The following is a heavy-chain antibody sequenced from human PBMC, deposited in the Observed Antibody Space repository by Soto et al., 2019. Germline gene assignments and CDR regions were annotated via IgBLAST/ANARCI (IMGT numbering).Heavy chain of an antibody. CDR3: AKGLGDFWGGPPLPISYYGMDV. V-gene: IGHV3-30*18. Sequence: GGSLRLSCAASGFTFSSYGMHWVRQAPGKGLEWVAVISYYGSNKYYADSVKGRFTISRDNSKNTLYLQMNSLRAEDTAVYYCAKGLGDFWGGPPLPISYYGMDVLGQGTTVTVSS. CDR2: ISYYGSNK. J-gene: IGHJ6*02. D-gene: IGHD3-3*01. CDR1: GFTFSSYG.